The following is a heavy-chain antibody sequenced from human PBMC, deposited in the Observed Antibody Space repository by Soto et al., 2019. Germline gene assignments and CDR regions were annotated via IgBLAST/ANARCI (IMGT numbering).Heavy chain of an antibody. D-gene: IGHD3-22*01. CDR1: GYTFTSYG. Sequence: ASVKVSCKASGYTFTSYGIGWVRQAPGQGLEWMGWISAYNGNTNYAQKLQGRVTMTTDTSTSTAYMELRSLRSDDTAVYYCARGWDYYDSSGPDYWGQGTLVTVSS. CDR3: ARGWDYYDSSGPDY. J-gene: IGHJ4*02. CDR2: ISAYNGNT. V-gene: IGHV1-18*01.